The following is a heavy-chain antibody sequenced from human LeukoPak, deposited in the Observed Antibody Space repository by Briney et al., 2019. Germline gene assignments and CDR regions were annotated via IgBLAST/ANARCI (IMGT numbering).Heavy chain of an antibody. CDR1: GFALSTSGVG. Sequence: RVSGPTLVKPTQTLRLTCTFSGFALSTSGVGVGWIRQPPGKALEWLALIYWDDDKRYSPSLKSRLTITKDTSKNQVVLTMTNMDPVDTATYYCAHPAPSSSWYRTVGYFQHWGQGTLVTVSS. CDR2: IYWDDDK. V-gene: IGHV2-5*02. J-gene: IGHJ1*01. CDR3: AHPAPSSSWYRTVGYFQH. D-gene: IGHD6-13*01.